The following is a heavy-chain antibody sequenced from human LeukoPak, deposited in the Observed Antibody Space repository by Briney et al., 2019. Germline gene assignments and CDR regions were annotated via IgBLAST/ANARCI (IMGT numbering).Heavy chain of an antibody. Sequence: PSETLSLTCTVSGGSISSYYWSWIRQPPGKGLEWIGYIYTSGSTNYNPSLKSRVTISVDTSKNQFSLKLSSVTAADTAVYYCARRVAVAVHDAFDIWGQGAMVTVSS. CDR3: ARRVAVAVHDAFDI. D-gene: IGHD6-19*01. CDR2: IYTSGST. CDR1: GGSISSYY. J-gene: IGHJ3*02. V-gene: IGHV4-4*09.